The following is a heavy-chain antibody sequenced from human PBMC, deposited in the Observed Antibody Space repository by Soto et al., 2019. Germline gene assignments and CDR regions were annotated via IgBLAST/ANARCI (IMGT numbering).Heavy chain of an antibody. J-gene: IGHJ4*02. Sequence: GGSLRLSCAASGFIFSSHAMSWVRQAPGKGLEWVSAFSGTTSSTYYAASVKGRFTISRDNSKNTLYLQMNSLKAEDTAVYYCAKGQKWELPFDYWGQGALVTSPQ. D-gene: IGHD1-26*01. V-gene: IGHV3-23*01. CDR2: FSGTTSST. CDR1: GFIFSSHA. CDR3: AKGQKWELPFDY.